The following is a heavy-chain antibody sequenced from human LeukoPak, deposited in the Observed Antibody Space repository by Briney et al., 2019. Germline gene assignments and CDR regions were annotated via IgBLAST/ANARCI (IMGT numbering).Heavy chain of an antibody. Sequence: VASVKVSCKASGYTFTAYYIHWVRQAPGQGLEWMGWINPNSGDTNYAQNFQGRVTMTRDTSISTTYIELSRLRSDDTAVYYCTTDPYYDSSGYYYRVKINYFDYWGQGTLVTVSS. CDR1: GYTFTAYY. J-gene: IGHJ4*02. CDR3: TTDPYYDSSGYYYRVKINYFDY. D-gene: IGHD3-22*01. V-gene: IGHV1-2*02. CDR2: INPNSGDT.